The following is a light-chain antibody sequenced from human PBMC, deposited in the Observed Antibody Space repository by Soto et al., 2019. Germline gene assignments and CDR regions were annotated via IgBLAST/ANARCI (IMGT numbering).Light chain of an antibody. CDR2: KAS. CDR1: QRVDTW. CDR3: QHYNDYERM. V-gene: IGKV1-5*03. Sequence: DIQMTQSPSTLSASIGDRVTITCRASQRVDTWLAWYQQTPGKAPTLLIYKASSLQTGVPSRFSGSGSGTEFTLTISILQPDDFATYDCQHYNDYERMFGQGTKGEIK. J-gene: IGKJ1*01.